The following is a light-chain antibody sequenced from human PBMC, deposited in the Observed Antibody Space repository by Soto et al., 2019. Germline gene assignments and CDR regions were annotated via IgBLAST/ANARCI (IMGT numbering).Light chain of an antibody. J-gene: IGLJ3*02. CDR1: SNDVGLYIY. Sequence: QSALTQPASVSGSPGQSMTISCARTSNDVGLYIYVSWYQQHPGKAPKLMIYDVTNRPSGVSDRFSGSKSGNTASLTISGLQSEDEADYYCSSYTTGNTLVVFGGGTKVTVL. CDR2: DVT. CDR3: SSYTTGNTLVV. V-gene: IGLV2-14*01.